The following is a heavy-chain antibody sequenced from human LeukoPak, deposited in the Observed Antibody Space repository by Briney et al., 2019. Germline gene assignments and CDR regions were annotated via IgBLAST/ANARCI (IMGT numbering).Heavy chain of an antibody. CDR1: GGTFSSYA. Sequence: GASVKVSCKASGGTFSSYAISWVRQAPGQGLEWMGGIIPIFGTANYAQKFQGRVTITADESTSTAYMELSSLRSEDTAVYYCARLGSGCSGGSCYSDYYYYYMDVWGKGTTVTVSS. CDR3: ARLGSGCSGGSCYSDYYYYYMDV. CDR2: IIPIFGTA. J-gene: IGHJ6*03. D-gene: IGHD2-15*01. V-gene: IGHV1-69*13.